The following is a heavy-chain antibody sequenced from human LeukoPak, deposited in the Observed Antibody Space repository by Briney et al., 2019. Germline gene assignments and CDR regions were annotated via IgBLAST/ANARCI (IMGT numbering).Heavy chain of an antibody. CDR2: IFHDGRT. D-gene: IGHD2-15*01. J-gene: IGHJ4*02. Sequence: SETLSLTCEVSGYSISSGYFWAWIRQSPGKGLEVIAGIFHDGRTYYNPSVQSRVTISVDTFRNRFSLKLKSVTAADAAVYYCARDIGWAKGPFDYWGQGTLVTVSS. CDR3: ARDIGWAKGPFDY. V-gene: IGHV4-38-2*01. CDR1: GYSISSGYF.